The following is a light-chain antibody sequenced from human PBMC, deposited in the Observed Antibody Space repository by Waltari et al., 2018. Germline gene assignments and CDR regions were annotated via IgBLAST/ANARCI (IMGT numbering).Light chain of an antibody. J-gene: IGLJ2*01. CDR1: SSDVGGFNY. V-gene: IGLV2-14*03. CDR2: DVG. Sequence: QSALTQPASVSGSPGQSITISCTGTSSDVGGFNYVPWYQKHPGKAPKLMIYDVGNRPSGVSNRFSGSKSGNTASLTISGLQAEDEADYYCTSYTTSSTVVFGGGTKLTVL. CDR3: TSYTTSSTVV.